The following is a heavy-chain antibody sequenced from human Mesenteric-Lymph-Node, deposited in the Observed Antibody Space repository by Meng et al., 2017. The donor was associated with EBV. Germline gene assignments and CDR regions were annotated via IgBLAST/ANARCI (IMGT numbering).Heavy chain of an antibody. V-gene: IGHV2-5*02. D-gene: IGHD3-3*01. CDR1: GFSLSTSGVG. CDR2: IYWDDDK. Sequence: QITLNESGPPLVKATQTLPLTCTFSGFSLSTSGVGVGWIRQPPGKALEWLGFIYWDDDKRYSPSLKSRLTITKDTSKKQVVLSLTNMDAVDTATYYCVYGPIFGVWGQGTLVTVSS. CDR3: VYGPIFGV. J-gene: IGHJ4*02.